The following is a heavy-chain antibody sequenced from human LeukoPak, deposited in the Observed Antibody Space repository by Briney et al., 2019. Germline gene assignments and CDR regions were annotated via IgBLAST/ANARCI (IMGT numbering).Heavy chain of an antibody. Sequence: GGSLRLSCAASGFSFSSYAMGWVRQAPGKGLVWVSGISGSGGSTYYADSVKGRFTISRDKSKNTLYMRMNSLRAEDTAVYYCAKDNHEDTAMVKDYGMDVWGQGTTVTVSS. D-gene: IGHD5-18*01. CDR2: ISGSGGST. CDR1: GFSFSSYA. CDR3: AKDNHEDTAMVKDYGMDV. J-gene: IGHJ6*02. V-gene: IGHV3-23*01.